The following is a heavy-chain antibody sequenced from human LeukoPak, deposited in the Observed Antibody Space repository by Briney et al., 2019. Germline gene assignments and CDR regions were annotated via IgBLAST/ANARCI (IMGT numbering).Heavy chain of an antibody. Sequence: SETLSLTCTVSGGSISSGGYYWSWIRQPPGKGLEWIGYIYHSGSTYYNPSLKSRVTISVDRSKNQFSLKLSSVTAADMAVYYCATLGSTVTLDYWGQGTLVTVSS. CDR2: IYHSGST. J-gene: IGHJ4*02. CDR3: ATLGSTVTLDY. V-gene: IGHV4-30-2*01. CDR1: GGSISSGGYY. D-gene: IGHD4-17*01.